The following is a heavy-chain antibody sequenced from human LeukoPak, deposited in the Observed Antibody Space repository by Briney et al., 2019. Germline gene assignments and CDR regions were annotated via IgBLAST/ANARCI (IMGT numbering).Heavy chain of an antibody. CDR1: GYTGSNYD. J-gene: IGHJ6*03. Sequence: GASVKLSCKSSGYTGSNYDFNWVRLGTAQGIGLKWWMNPNSGNTGYAEKFQDRVTNTRDTSITTASMELTSLNSEDSAVYYSASGPGYSNYWTSYYYYMDVWGKGTTVTVSS. D-gene: IGHD4-11*01. V-gene: IGHV1-8*03. CDR2: MNPNSGNT. CDR3: ASGPGYSNYWTSYYYYMDV.